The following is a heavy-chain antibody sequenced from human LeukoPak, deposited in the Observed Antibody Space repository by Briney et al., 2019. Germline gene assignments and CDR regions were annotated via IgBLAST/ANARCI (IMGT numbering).Heavy chain of an antibody. V-gene: IGHV3-15*01. CDR3: TTGPPYCSGGSCYSADFEVYYYYYMDV. CDR2: IKSKTDGGTT. Sequence: GGSLRLSCAASGFTFSNAWMSWVRQAPGKGLEWVGRIKSKTDGGTTDYAAPVKGRFTISRDDSKNTLYLQMNSLKTEDTAVYYCTTGPPYCSGGSCYSADFEVYYYYYMDVWGKGTTVTISS. D-gene: IGHD2-15*01. CDR1: GFTFSNAW. J-gene: IGHJ6*03.